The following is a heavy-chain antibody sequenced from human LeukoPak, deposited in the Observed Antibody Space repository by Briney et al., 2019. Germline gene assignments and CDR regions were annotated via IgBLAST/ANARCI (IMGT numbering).Heavy chain of an antibody. V-gene: IGHV3-23*01. J-gene: IGHJ4*02. CDR2: ITASGGST. CDR3: ATRADGYSAAFDH. Sequence: GGSLRLSCAASGFTFSACPMFWVRQAPGTGLEWVSSITASGGSTLFADSVKGRFYISRDNSKNTVYLQMNSLRAEDTAVYYCATRADGYSAAFDHWGQGTLITVSS. D-gene: IGHD5-24*01. CDR1: GFTFSACP.